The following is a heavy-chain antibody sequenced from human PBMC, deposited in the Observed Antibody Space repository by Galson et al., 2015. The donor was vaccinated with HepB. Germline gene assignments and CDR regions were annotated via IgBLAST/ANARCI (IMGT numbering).Heavy chain of an antibody. D-gene: IGHD6-19*01. Sequence: SLRLSCAASGFSVSDNYMNWVRQAPGKGLEWVSVIYIGGNRYYSDFTGGRFTISTDSSKNTMYLQMDSLTVEDTAVYYCARAPLRGNAWYGHAGFEPWGQGSLVAVSP. CDR3: ARAPLRGNAWYGHAGFEP. J-gene: IGHJ5*02. CDR1: GFSVSDNY. V-gene: IGHV3-53*01. CDR2: IYIGGNR.